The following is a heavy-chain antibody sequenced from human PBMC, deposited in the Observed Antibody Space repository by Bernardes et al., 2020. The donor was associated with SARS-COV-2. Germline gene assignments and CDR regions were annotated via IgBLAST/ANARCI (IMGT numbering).Heavy chain of an antibody. V-gene: IGHV4-4*07. CDR3: ARDMVAMVRAQGEWFDP. D-gene: IGHD3-10*01. Sequence: QTLSLTCTVSGGSISSYYWSWIRQPAGKGLEWIGRIYTSGSTNYNPSLKSRVTMSVDTSKNQFSLKLSSVTAADTAVYYCARDMVAMVRAQGEWFDPWGQGTLVTVSS. J-gene: IGHJ5*02. CDR1: GGSISSYY. CDR2: IYTSGST.